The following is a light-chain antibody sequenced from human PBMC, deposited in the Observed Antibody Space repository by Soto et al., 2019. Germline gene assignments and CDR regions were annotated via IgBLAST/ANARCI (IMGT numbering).Light chain of an antibody. CDR2: DAS. Sequence: DIQMTQSPSTLSASVGDRVTITCRASQSISRWLAWYQQRPGKAPHLLIYDASRLQSGVPSRFTGSGSGTEFTLTVSSLQPDDFATYYCQHRVFGPGTRLEIK. CDR1: QSISRW. J-gene: IGKJ5*01. CDR3: QHRV. V-gene: IGKV1-5*01.